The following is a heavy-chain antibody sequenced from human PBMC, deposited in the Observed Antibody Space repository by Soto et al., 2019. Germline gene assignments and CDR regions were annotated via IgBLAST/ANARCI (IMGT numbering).Heavy chain of an antibody. CDR3: ASAPAGHWTYNY. Sequence: QVQLQESGPGLVKPSETLSLTCTVSGGSFSSGSYYWSCIRQPPGKGLEWIGYIYYSGSTNYNPSPKSRVTISVDTSKNQFSLKLSSVTAADPAVYYCASAPAGHWTYNYWGPGTLVTVSS. J-gene: IGHJ4*02. D-gene: IGHD1-7*01. V-gene: IGHV4-61*01. CDR2: IYYSGST. CDR1: GGSFSSGSYY.